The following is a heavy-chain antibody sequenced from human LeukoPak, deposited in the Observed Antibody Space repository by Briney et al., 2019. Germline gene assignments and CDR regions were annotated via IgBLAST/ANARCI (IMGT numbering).Heavy chain of an antibody. CDR1: GYSFTSYW. V-gene: IGHV5-10-1*01. D-gene: IGHD5-12*01. CDR3: ARGDIVATIRDY. Sequence: GESLKISCKGSGYSFTSYWISWVRQMPGKGVEWMGRIDPSDSYTNYSPSFQGHVTISADKSISISYLQWSSLKASDTAMYYCARGDIVATIRDYWGQGTLVTVSS. CDR2: IDPSDSYT. J-gene: IGHJ4*02.